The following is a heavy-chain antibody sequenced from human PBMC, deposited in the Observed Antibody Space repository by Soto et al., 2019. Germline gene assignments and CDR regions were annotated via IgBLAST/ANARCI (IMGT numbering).Heavy chain of an antibody. Sequence: GASVKVSCKASGGTVSSYAITWVLQAPGKGLEWMGVFIPIFVSAHYAPKFQGRITITADESTSTAYMELSGLTSEDTAIYYCARDVSSDTTGFRGYDLWGQGTQVTVSS. D-gene: IGHD3-10*01. CDR1: GGTVSSYA. CDR3: ARDVSSDTTGFRGYDL. CDR2: FIPIFVSA. V-gene: IGHV1-69*13. J-gene: IGHJ4*02.